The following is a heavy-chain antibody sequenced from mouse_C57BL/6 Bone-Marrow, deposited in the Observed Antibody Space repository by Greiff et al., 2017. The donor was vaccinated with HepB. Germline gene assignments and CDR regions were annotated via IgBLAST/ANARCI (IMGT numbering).Heavy chain of an antibody. D-gene: IGHD2-3*01. V-gene: IGHV5-6*02. CDR1: GFTFSSYG. Sequence: DVKLVESGGDLVKPGGSLKLSCAASGFTFSSYGMSWVRQTPDKRLEWVATISSGGSYTYYPDSVKGRFTISRDNAKNTLYLQMSSLKSEDTAMYYCARHEGGYYSYWYFDVWGTGTTVTVSS. J-gene: IGHJ1*03. CDR3: ARHEGGYYSYWYFDV. CDR2: ISSGGSYT.